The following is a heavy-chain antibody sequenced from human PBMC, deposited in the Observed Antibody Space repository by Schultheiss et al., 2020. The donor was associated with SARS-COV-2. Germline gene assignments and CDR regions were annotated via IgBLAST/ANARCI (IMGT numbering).Heavy chain of an antibody. CDR2: ISYDGSNK. D-gene: IGHD4-17*01. CDR1: GFTFDDYA. CDR3: ARSYGDYDTWYFDL. V-gene: IGHV3-30*03. J-gene: IGHJ2*01. Sequence: GGSLRLSCAASGFTFDDYAMHWVRQAPGKGLEWVAVISYDGSNKYYADSVKGRFTISRDNSKNTLYLQMGSLRAEDMAVYYCARSYGDYDTWYFDLWGRGTLVTVSS.